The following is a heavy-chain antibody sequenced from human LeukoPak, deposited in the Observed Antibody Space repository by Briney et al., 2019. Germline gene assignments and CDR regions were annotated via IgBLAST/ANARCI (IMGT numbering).Heavy chain of an antibody. V-gene: IGHV4-30-2*01. D-gene: IGHD3-16*01. J-gene: IGHJ4*02. CDR2: VYHSGST. CDR1: GVSISSGGYT. CDR3: ACAYGNCFHS. Sequence: SETLSLTCAVSGVSISSGGYTWGWIRQPPGKGLEWIGYVYHSGSTYYNPSLKSRVTISVDRSKNQFSLKMSSVTADDTAVYYRACAYGNCFHSWGQGTMVTVSS.